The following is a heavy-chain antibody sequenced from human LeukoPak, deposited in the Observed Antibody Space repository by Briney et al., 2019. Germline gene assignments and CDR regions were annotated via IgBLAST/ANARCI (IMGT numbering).Heavy chain of an antibody. V-gene: IGHV3-21*06. CDR1: GFTFGTYS. Sequence: GGSLRLSCAASGFTFGTYSMNWVRQAPGKGLEWVSSISSSNNYIFYADSVKGRFTISRDNAKNSLYLQMNSLRAEDTAVYYCARELISSSSVLLPDYWGQGTLVTVSS. CDR2: ISSSNNYI. D-gene: IGHD6-6*01. J-gene: IGHJ4*02. CDR3: ARELISSSSVLLPDY.